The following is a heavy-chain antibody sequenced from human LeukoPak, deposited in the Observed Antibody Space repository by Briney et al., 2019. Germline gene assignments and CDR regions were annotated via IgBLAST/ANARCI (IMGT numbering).Heavy chain of an antibody. J-gene: IGHJ4*02. CDR2: IIPNSGGT. D-gene: IGHD4-23*01. CDR3: ATVAGLTQFDY. V-gene: IGHV1-2*06. Sequence: ASVKVSCKAYGYTFTGYYLHWVRQAPGQGLEWMGRIIPNSGGTNYAQNFQDRVTMTEDTSTDTAYMELSSLRSEDTAVYYCATVAGLTQFDYWGQGTLVTVSS. CDR1: GYTFTGYY.